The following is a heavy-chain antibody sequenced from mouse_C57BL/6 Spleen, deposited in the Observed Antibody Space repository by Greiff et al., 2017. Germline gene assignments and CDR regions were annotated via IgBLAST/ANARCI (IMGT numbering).Heavy chain of an antibody. J-gene: IGHJ2*01. CDR3: ARDDGYCDY. CDR1: GFTFSDYG. V-gene: IGHV5-17*01. Sequence: EVHLVESGGGLVKPGGSLKLSCAASGFTFSDYGMHWVRQAPEKWLEWVAYISSGSSTLYYADTVKGRFTISRDNAKNTLFLQMTSLRSEDTAMYYCARDDGYCDYWGQGTTLTVSS. D-gene: IGHD2-3*01. CDR2: ISSGSSTL.